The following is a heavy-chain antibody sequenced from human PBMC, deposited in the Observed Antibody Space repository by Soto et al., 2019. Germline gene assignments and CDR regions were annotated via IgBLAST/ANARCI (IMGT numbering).Heavy chain of an antibody. J-gene: IGHJ4*02. Sequence: EVQLVESGGALVQPGRSLRLSCAGSGFTFGDYAMHWVRQAPGQGLEWLSGINWNSGDVVYADSVKGRFTISRDNARNSLYLQLNSLRTEDTALHYCAKVICTSGLFRAFASWGQGTLVTVSS. CDR1: GFTFGDYA. CDR2: INWNSGDV. CDR3: AKVICTSGLFRAFAS. D-gene: IGHD6-19*01. V-gene: IGHV3-9*01.